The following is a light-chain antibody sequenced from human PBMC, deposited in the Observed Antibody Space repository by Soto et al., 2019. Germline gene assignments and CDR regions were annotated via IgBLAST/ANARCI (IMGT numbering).Light chain of an antibody. V-gene: IGKV3-15*01. J-gene: IGKJ1*01. CDR3: QQDNNWPRT. CDR1: QSVSSN. CDR2: GAS. Sequence: EILMTQSPGTLSLSPGEIATLACRASQSVSSNLAWYQQKPGQAPRLLIYGASTRATGIPARFSGSGSGTEFTLTISSLQSEDFAVYYCQQDNNWPRTFGQGTKVDIK.